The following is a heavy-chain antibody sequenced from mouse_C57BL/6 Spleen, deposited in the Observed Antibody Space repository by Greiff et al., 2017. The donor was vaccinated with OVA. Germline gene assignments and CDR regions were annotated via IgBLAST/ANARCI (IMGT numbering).Heavy chain of an antibody. V-gene: IGHV1-76*01. CDR3: ARSLYYGYDGWVAY. CDR1: GYTFTGYC. Sequence: VQLQQSGAELVRPGASVKLSCKASGYTFTGYCINWVKQRPGQGLEWIARIYPGSGNTYYNEKFKGKATLTAEKSSSTAYMQLSSLTSEDSAVYCCARSLYYGYDGWVAYWGQGTLVTGSA. CDR2: IYPGSGNT. J-gene: IGHJ3*01. D-gene: IGHD2-2*01.